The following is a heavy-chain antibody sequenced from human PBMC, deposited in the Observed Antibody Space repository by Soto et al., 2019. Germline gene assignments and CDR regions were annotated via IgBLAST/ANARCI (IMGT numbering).Heavy chain of an antibody. CDR1: GFTFSSYA. Sequence: QVQLVESGGGVVQPGRSLRLSCAASGFTFSSYAMHWVRQAPGKGLEWVAVISYDGSNKYYADSVKGRITISRDNSKNTLYLQMTSLRAEDTAVYYCARDLVGKGSSSWYCGMDVWGQGTTVTVSS. V-gene: IGHV3-30-3*01. CDR3: ARDLVGKGSSSWYCGMDV. CDR2: ISYDGSNK. D-gene: IGHD6-13*01. J-gene: IGHJ6*02.